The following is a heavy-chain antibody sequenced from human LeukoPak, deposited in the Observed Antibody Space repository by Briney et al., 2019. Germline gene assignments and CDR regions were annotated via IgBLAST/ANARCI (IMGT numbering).Heavy chain of an antibody. D-gene: IGHD2-15*01. CDR2: IYYSGST. V-gene: IGHV4-59*12. J-gene: IGHJ4*02. Sequence: SETLSLTCTVSGGSISSYYWSWIRQPPGKGLEWIGYIYYSGSTNYNPSLKSRVTISVDTSKSQFSLKLSSVTAADTAVYYCARMAATRFDYWGQGTLVTVSS. CDR3: ARMAATRFDY. CDR1: GGSISSYY.